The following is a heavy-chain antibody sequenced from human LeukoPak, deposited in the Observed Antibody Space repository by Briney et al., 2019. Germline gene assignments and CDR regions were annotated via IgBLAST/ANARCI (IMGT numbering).Heavy chain of an antibody. CDR2: INHSRGT. CDR1: GASISSHY. V-gene: IGHV4-34*01. J-gene: IGHJ4*02. CDR3: AREDYYFDS. Sequence: SETLSLTCAVSGASISSHYWSWIRQPPGKGLEWIGEINHSRGTKYNPSLESRVTILLDASKNEFSLNLNSVTAADTAVYYCAREDYYFDSWGQGTLVTVSS.